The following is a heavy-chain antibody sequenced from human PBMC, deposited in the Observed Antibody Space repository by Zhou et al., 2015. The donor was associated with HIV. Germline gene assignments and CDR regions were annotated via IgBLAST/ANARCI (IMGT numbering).Heavy chain of an antibody. Sequence: QVQLVQSGAEVKKPGSSVKVSCKASGYTFTSYGISWVRQAPGQGLEWMGWISAYNGNTNYAQKLQGRVTMTTDTSTSTAYMELRSLRSDDTAVYYCASWASYDFWSGYYSYYYGMDVWGQGTTVTVSS. D-gene: IGHD3-3*01. CDR1: GYTFTSYG. J-gene: IGHJ6*02. CDR2: ISAYNGNT. V-gene: IGHV1-18*01. CDR3: ASWASYDFWSGYYSYYYGMDV.